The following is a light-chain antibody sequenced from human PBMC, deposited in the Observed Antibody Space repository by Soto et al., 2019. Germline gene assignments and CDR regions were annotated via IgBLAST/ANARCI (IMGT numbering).Light chain of an antibody. Sequence: EIVLTQSPGTLSLSPGERATLSCRASQSASGSYLAWYQQKPGQAPRLLIYGASSRATGIPDRFSGSGFGTDLTLTISRLEPEDFSVYSCQQYGSSPRSWTFGQGTKVEI. CDR3: QQYGSSPRSWT. CDR2: GAS. CDR1: QSASGSY. J-gene: IGKJ1*01. V-gene: IGKV3-20*01.